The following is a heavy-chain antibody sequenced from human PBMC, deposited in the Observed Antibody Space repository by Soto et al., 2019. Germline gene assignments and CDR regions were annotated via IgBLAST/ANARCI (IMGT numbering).Heavy chain of an antibody. J-gene: IGHJ6*03. CDR2: ISWNSGSI. V-gene: IGHV3-9*01. D-gene: IGHD3-3*01. CDR3: AKGGNDFWSGYRTRYYYYYMDV. Sequence: GGSLRLSCAASGFTFDDYAMHWVRQAPGKGLKWVSGISWNSGSIGYADSVKGRFTISRDNAKNSLYLQMNSLRAEDTALYYCAKGGNDFWSGYRTRYYYYYMDVWGKGTTVTVSS. CDR1: GFTFDDYA.